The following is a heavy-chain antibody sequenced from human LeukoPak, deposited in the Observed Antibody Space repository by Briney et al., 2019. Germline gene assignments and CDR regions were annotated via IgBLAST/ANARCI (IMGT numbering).Heavy chain of an antibody. CDR2: IYSGGST. Sequence: PGGSLRLSCAASGFTVSSNYMSWARQAPGKGLEWVSVIYSGGSTYYADSVKGRFTISRDNSKNTLYLQMNSLRAEDTADCARPAADCGGDCYWAFDYWGQGTLVTVSS. J-gene: IGHJ4*02. V-gene: IGHV3-53*01. CDR3: ARPAADCGGDCYWAFDY. CDR1: GFTVSSNY. D-gene: IGHD2-21*01.